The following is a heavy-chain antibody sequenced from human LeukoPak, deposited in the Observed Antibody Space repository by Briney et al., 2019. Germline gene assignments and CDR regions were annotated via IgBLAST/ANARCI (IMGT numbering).Heavy chain of an antibody. CDR2: ISVSIDST. D-gene: IGHD6-13*01. CDR1: GFTFSSYG. CDR3: ARGSKTAGTIYSFDY. J-gene: IGHJ4*02. V-gene: IGHV3-23*01. Sequence: GGSLRLSCAASGFTFSSYGMSWVRQAPGKGLEWVSGISVSIDSTYYADSVKGRFTISRDNSKNTVYLQMNSLRAEDTAVYYCARGSKTAGTIYSFDYWGQGTLVTVSS.